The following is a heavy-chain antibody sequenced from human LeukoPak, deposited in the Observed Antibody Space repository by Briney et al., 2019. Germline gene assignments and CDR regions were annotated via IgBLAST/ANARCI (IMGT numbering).Heavy chain of an antibody. CDR1: GYTFTGYY. Sequence: ASVKVSCKASGYTFTGYYMHWVRQAPGQGLEWMGWINPNSGGTNYAQKFQGRVTMTRDTSISTAYVELSRLRSDDTAVYYCARAGIRCTNGVCYYYYYMDVWGKGTTVTVSS. D-gene: IGHD2-8*01. CDR2: INPNSGGT. J-gene: IGHJ6*03. V-gene: IGHV1-2*02. CDR3: ARAGIRCTNGVCYYYYYMDV.